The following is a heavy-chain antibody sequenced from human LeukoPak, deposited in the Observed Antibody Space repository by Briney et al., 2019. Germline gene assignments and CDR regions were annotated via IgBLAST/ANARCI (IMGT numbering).Heavy chain of an antibody. V-gene: IGHV3-7*03. CDR2: IKQDGSEK. CDR1: GFTFSSYW. CDR3: ARDASGYSSGWYSFDI. Sequence: GGSLRLSCAASGFTFSSYWMSWVRQAPGRGLEWVANIKQDGSEKYYVDSVKGRFTISRDNAKNSLYLQMNSLRAEDTAVYYCARDASGYSSGWYSFDIWGQGTMVTVSS. D-gene: IGHD6-19*01. J-gene: IGHJ3*02.